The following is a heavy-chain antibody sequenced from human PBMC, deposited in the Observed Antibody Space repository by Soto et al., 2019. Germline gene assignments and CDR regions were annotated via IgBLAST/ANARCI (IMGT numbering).Heavy chain of an antibody. V-gene: IGHV2-5*02. D-gene: IGHD6-6*01. CDR1: GFSLSTSGVG. CDR3: APHAQRIAEYSSSFDY. CDR2: IYCDDDK. J-gene: IGHJ4*02. Sequence: SGPTLVKPTQTLTLTCTFSGFSLSTSGVGVGWIRQPPGKALEWLALIYCDDDKRYSPSLKCRLTITKDTSKNQVVLTMPNMDPVDTATYYFAPHAQRIAEYSSSFDYWGQGTLVTVSS.